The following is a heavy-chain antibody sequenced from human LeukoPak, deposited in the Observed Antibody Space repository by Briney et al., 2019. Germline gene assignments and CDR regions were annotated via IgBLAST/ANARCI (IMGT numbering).Heavy chain of an antibody. CDR2: IGAYNGNT. D-gene: IGHD3-10*01. CDR1: GYTFSNYI. V-gene: IGHV1-18*04. CDR3: ARDRSSSDY. J-gene: IGHJ4*02. Sequence: GASVKVSCKASGYTFSNYIISWVRQAPGQGLEWMGCIGAYNGNTNYAQKLQGRVTMTTDTSTSTAYMELRSLRSDDTAVYYCARDRSSSDYWGQGTLVTVSS.